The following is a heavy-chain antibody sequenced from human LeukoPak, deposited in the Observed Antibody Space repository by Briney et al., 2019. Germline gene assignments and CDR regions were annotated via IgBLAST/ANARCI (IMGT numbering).Heavy chain of an antibody. CDR1: GFTFSSYS. J-gene: IGHJ6*03. CDR2: IYTSGST. CDR3: AREYYGSGSYYNEYYYYYMDV. D-gene: IGHD3-10*01. Sequence: PGGSLRLSCAASGFTFSSYSMNWVRRAPGKGLEWIGRIYTSGSTNYNPSLKSRVTMSVDTSKNQFSLKLSSVTAADTAVYYCAREYYGSGSYYNEYYYYYMDVWGKGTTVTISS. V-gene: IGHV4-4*07.